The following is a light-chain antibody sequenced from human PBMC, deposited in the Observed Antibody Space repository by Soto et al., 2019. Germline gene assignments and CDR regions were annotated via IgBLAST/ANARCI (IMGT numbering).Light chain of an antibody. J-gene: IGKJ2*03. CDR1: QDINVY. V-gene: IGKV1-39*01. CDR2: SAS. CDR3: QHAYVAPYS. Sequence: DIQMTQSPSSLSASVGDTVTLTCRASQDINVYLNWYQQKPGEVPKLLIYSASSLHSGVPSRFTGSGSETDFTLTIRSLQPEDFATYYCQHAYVAPYSFGQGTKVDIK.